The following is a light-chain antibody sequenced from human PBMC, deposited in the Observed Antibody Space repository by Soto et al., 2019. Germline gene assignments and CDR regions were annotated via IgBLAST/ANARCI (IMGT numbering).Light chain of an antibody. V-gene: IGKV1-12*01. CDR3: QQTNSVPLT. Sequence: DIQMTQSPSSVSASVGDRVTITCRASQDISNYLAWYQQKPGKAPNLLIYTASSLHSGVPSKFSGSGSGTDFTLPISSLQPEDVATYYCQQTNSVPLTFGGGTKVEIK. J-gene: IGKJ4*01. CDR1: QDISNY. CDR2: TAS.